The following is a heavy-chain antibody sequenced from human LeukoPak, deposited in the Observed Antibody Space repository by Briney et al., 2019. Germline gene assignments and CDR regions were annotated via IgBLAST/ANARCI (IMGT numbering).Heavy chain of an antibody. CDR3: AREGHYLSALHVAFDI. CDR2: INTGNGNT. J-gene: IGHJ3*02. CDR1: GYTFTNYA. V-gene: IGHV1-3*04. Sequence: ASVKVSCKASGYTFTNYAMHWVRQAPGQRLEWMGWINTGNGNTKYSQKLQGRVTLTRDTSARTDYLELSSLTSEDTAVYYCAREGHYLSALHVAFDIWGQGTMVTVSS. D-gene: IGHD3-10*01.